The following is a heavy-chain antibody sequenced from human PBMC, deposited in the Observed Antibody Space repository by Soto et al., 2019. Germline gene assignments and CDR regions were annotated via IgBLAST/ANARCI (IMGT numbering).Heavy chain of an antibody. CDR3: ARGNWNYGYDAMDV. J-gene: IGHJ6*02. D-gene: IGHD1-1*01. CDR2: VVPIFGTA. V-gene: IGHV1-69*01. CDR1: DGTFSSYA. Sequence: QVQLVQSGAEVRKHGSSVKVSCKASDGTFSSYAISWVRQAPGQGLEWMGGVVPIFGTANYAQKFQGRVTITADESTSTAYMELSSLRSEDTAVYYCARGNWNYGYDAMDVWGQGTTVTVSS.